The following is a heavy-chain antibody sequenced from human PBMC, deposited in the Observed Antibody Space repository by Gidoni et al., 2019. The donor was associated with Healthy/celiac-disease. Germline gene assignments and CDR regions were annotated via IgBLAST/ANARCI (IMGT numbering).Heavy chain of an antibody. CDR3: ARVKASSGWRGAFDL. CDR1: GCTFSDHY. V-gene: IGHV3-72*01. J-gene: IGHJ3*01. CDR2: TRNNANSYTT. Sequence: EVQLVESGGGLVQPGGSLRLACAASGCTFSDHYMDWVRQAPGKGLECVGRTRNNANSYTTEYAASVKGRFTISRDDSKNSLYLQMNCLKTADTAVYYCARVKASSGWRGAFDLWGQGTMVTVSS. D-gene: IGHD6-19*01.